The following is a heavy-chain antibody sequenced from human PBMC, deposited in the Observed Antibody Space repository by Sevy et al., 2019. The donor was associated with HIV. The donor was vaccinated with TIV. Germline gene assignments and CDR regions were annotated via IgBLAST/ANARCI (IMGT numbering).Heavy chain of an antibody. D-gene: IGHD6-19*01. CDR3: ARDFVAGNYCDY. V-gene: IGHV3-11*01. Sequence: GGSLRLSCAASGFTFSDYYMSWIRQAPGKGLEWISYISSSGSVRYYVDSVKGRFTISRDNAKNSLYLQMNSLGADDTAVYYCARDFVAGNYCDYWGQGTLVTVSS. J-gene: IGHJ4*02. CDR2: ISSSGSVR. CDR1: GFTFSDYY.